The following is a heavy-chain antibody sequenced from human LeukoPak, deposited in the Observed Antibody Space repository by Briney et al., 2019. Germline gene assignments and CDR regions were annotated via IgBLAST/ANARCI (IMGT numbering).Heavy chain of an antibody. V-gene: IGHV3-64*01. CDR2: ISSNGGST. Sequence: GGSLRLSCAASGFTFSSYAMHWVRQAPGKGLEYVSAISSNGGSTYYANSVKGRFTISRDNSKNTLYLQMGSLRAEDMAVYYCARDVVYCSSTSCLPGYYMDAWGKGTTVTVSS. D-gene: IGHD2-2*01. J-gene: IGHJ6*03. CDR3: ARDVVYCSSTSCLPGYYMDA. CDR1: GFTFSSYA.